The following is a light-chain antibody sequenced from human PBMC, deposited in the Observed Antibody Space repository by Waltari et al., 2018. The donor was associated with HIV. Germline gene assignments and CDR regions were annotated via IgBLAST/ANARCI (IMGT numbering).Light chain of an antibody. Sequence: SYVVTQTPSVSVAPGQPARITCAVDDIGRESVHWYQQKPGQAPVLVVYDDRDRPSGIPERFTGSNSGNTATLTITRVEAGDEADYYCQVWESGGDIVFFGGGTKLTVL. J-gene: IGLJ2*01. CDR2: DDR. CDR3: QVWESGGDIVF. CDR1: DIGRES. V-gene: IGLV3-21*02.